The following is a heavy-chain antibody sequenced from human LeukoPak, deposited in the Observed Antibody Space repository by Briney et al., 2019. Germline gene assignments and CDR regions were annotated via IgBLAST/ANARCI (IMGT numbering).Heavy chain of an antibody. CDR3: AREDYSPLRFLAENWFDP. CDR2: ISSSGTTI. J-gene: IGHJ5*02. D-gene: IGHD3-3*01. CDR1: GFTFRDYR. Sequence: GGSLRLSCAASGFTFRDYRMSWIRQAPGKGLEWVSYISSSGTTIYYADSVKGRFTISRDNAKNSLYLQMNSLRAEDTAVYYCAREDYSPLRFLAENWFDPWGQGTLVTVSS. V-gene: IGHV3-11*04.